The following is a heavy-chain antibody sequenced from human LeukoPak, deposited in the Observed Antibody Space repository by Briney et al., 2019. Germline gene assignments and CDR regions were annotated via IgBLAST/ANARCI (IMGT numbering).Heavy chain of an antibody. V-gene: IGHV3-23*01. Sequence: GGSLRLSCATSGFTFSSYAMNWVRQAPGKGLEWVSGIGAGGTFTYYADSVKGRFAISRDNSRNTLYLQMNSLRADDTAVYYCAKGKRLLDYWGQGTLVTVSS. CDR3: AKGKRLLDY. CDR1: GFTFSSYA. D-gene: IGHD6-25*01. J-gene: IGHJ4*02. CDR2: IGAGGTFT.